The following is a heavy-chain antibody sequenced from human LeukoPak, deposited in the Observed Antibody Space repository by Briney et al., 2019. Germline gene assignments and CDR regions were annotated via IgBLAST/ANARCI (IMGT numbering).Heavy chain of an antibody. CDR2: INPNSGGT. CDR1: GYTLTGYY. J-gene: IGHJ4*02. D-gene: IGHD5-12*01. V-gene: IGHV1-2*02. Sequence: GASVKVSCKASGYTLTGYYMHWVRQAHGQGLEWMGWINPNSGGTNYAQKFQGRVTMTRDTSISTAYMELSRLRSDDTAVYYCARDGGSGYDPAGLDYWGQGTLVTVSS. CDR3: ARDGGSGYDPAGLDY.